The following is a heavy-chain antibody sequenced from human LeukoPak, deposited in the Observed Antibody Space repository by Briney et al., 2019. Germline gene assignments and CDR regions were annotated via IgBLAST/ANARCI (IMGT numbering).Heavy chain of an antibody. CDR1: GGTFSSYA. CDR3: ARRVYNWFDP. V-gene: IGHV1-69*13. Sequence: SVKVSCKASGGTFSSYAVSWVRQAPGQGLEWMGGIIPIFGTANYAQKFQGRVTITADESTSTAYMEPSSLRSEDTAVYYCARRVYNWFDPWGQGTLVTVSS. J-gene: IGHJ5*02. CDR2: IIPIFGTA.